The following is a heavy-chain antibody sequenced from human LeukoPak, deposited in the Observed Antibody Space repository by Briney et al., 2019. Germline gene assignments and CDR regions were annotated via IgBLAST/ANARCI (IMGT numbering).Heavy chain of an antibody. D-gene: IGHD3-10*01. CDR3: ARDSAFDGTYWGYLDF. CDR1: GFIFRKYN. V-gene: IGHV3-30-3*01. J-gene: IGHJ2*01. CDR2: ISDDGSNE. Sequence: GGSLRLSWEVSGFIFRKYNMHWVRQAPGKGLEWVAAISDDGSNEHDADSVKGRFTISRDNSKNTLYLQMNSLRAEDTAVYFCARDSAFDGTYWGYLDFWGRGTLVIVSS.